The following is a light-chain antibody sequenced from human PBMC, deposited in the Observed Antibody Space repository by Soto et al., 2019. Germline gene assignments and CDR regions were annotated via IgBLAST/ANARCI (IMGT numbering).Light chain of an antibody. CDR1: QGIRNA. J-gene: IGKJ4*02. Sequence: DIQMTQSPSSLSASVGDRVTITCRASQGIRNALQWYQQKPGKAPTRLIYAASSLQSGVPSKFSGSGSGTQCPVTMSKLQRAGCASYYCLQHDSYPLTFGGGTTVELK. CDR2: AAS. V-gene: IGKV1-17*02. CDR3: LQHDSYPLT.